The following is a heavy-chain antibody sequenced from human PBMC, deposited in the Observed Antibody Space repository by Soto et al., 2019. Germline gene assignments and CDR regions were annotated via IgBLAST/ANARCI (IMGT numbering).Heavy chain of an antibody. CDR2: ISYDGSNK. Sequence: QVQLVESGGGVVQPGRSLRLSCAASGFTFSIYAMHWVRQAPGKGLEWVAVISYDGSNKYYADSVKGRFTISRDNSKNTVYLQIKSLRAEDWAVYYCAREYSDGWFDPWGQGTLVTVS. CDR1: GFTFSIYA. D-gene: IGHD2-21*01. CDR3: AREYSDGWFDP. J-gene: IGHJ5*02. V-gene: IGHV3-30-3*01.